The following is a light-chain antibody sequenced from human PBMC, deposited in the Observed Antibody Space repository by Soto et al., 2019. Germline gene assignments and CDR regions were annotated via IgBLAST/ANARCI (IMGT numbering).Light chain of an antibody. V-gene: IGKV3-20*01. CDR1: QSVSSNY. Sequence: EIVLTQSPATLSLSPGETATLSCRASQSVSSNYLAWYQQIPGQAPRLLIYGASSRATGIPDRFSGSGSGTDFTLTISRLEPEDFAVYYCQQYGTSPPYTFGQGTKLEIK. CDR3: QQYGTSPPYT. CDR2: GAS. J-gene: IGKJ2*01.